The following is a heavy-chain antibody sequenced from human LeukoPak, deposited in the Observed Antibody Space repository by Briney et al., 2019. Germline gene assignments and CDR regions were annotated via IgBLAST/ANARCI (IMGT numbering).Heavy chain of an antibody. CDR3: ARSLVAATLSYYYYGMDV. J-gene: IGHJ6*02. Sequence: SGPTLVNPTQTLTLTCTFSGFSLSTSGMCVSWIRQPPGKALEWLALIDWDDDKYYSTSLKTRLTISKDTSKNQVVLTMTNMDPVDTATYYCARSLVAATLSYYYYGMDVWGQGTTGTVSS. CDR2: IDWDDDK. CDR1: GFSLSTSGMC. V-gene: IGHV2-70*01. D-gene: IGHD2-15*01.